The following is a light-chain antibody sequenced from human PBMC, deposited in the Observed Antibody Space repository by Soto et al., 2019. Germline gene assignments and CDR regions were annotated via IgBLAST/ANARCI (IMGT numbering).Light chain of an antibody. Sequence: EVVLTQSPATLSLSPGERATLSCRASQSVYSYLAWYQQKPGQPPRLLISDVSNRATGIPARFSGSGYGTDFTLTISSLEPEDFAVYYCQRRNDWPFTFGGGNKVEIK. V-gene: IGKV3-11*01. CDR1: QSVYSY. CDR2: DVS. J-gene: IGKJ4*01. CDR3: QRRNDWPFT.